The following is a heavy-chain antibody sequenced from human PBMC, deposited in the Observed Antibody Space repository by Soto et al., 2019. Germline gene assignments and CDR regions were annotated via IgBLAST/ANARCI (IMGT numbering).Heavy chain of an antibody. D-gene: IGHD3-16*02. CDR1: GYTFTGYG. Sequence: ASVKVSCKASGYTFTGYGISWVRQAPGQGLEWMGWISAYNGNTNYAQKLQGRVTMTTDTSTSTAYMELRSLRSDDPAVYYCARKSYRVTVRPDDAPDIWGQGTMVTVSS. V-gene: IGHV1-18*01. CDR3: ARKSYRVTVRPDDAPDI. CDR2: ISAYNGNT. J-gene: IGHJ3*02.